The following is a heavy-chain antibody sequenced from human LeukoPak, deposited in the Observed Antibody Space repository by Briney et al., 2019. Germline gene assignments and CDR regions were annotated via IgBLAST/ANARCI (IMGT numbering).Heavy chain of an antibody. CDR3: AKRGHYYDSRVFHGFDY. Sequence: PGGSLRLSCAASGFTFSSYGMHWVRQAPGKGLEWVAVISYDGSNKYYADSVKGRFTISRDNSKNTLYLQMNSLRAEDTAVYYCAKRGHYYDSRVFHGFDYWGQGTLVTVSS. D-gene: IGHD3-22*01. CDR2: ISYDGSNK. J-gene: IGHJ4*02. CDR1: GFTFSSYG. V-gene: IGHV3-30*18.